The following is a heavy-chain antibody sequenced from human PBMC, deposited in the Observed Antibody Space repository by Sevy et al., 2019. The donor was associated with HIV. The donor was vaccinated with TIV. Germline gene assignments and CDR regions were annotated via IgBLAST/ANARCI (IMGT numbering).Heavy chain of an antibody. CDR1: GYTFTGYY. J-gene: IGHJ4*02. V-gene: IGHV1-2*02. Sequence: ASVKVSCKASGYTFTGYYMHWVRQAPGQGLEWMGWINPNSGGTNYAQKFQGRVTMTRDTSISTAYMELSRLRSDDTAVYYCARGGSSRTTVATTYYDYWGQGTLVTVSS. CDR2: INPNSGGT. CDR3: ARGGSSRTTVATTYYDY. D-gene: IGHD5-12*01.